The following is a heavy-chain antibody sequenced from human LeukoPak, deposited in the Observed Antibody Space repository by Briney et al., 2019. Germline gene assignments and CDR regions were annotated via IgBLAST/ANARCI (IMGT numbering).Heavy chain of an antibody. CDR3: ASGTGY. Sequence: ASVKVSCKASGYTFTSYYINWVRQATGQGLEWMGCMNPNSGNTCYVQNVQGRVTMTRNTSRNTAYMEVHSPRAEDAAGYYCASGTGYWGQGTLVTVSS. CDR2: MNPNSGNT. V-gene: IGHV1-8*01. J-gene: IGHJ4*02. CDR1: GYTFTSYY. D-gene: IGHD1-14*01.